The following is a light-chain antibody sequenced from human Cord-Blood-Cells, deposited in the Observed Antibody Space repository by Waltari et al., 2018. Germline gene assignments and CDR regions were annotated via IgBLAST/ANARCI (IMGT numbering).Light chain of an antibody. CDR3: QQYYSTPYS. J-gene: IGKJ2*03. CDR1: QSVLYSSNNKNY. V-gene: IGKV4-1*01. Sequence: DIVMTQSPDSLAVSLGERATINCKSSQSVLYSSNNKNYLAWYQQKPGQPPKLLIYWASNRECGVPDRCSGSGSGTDFTLTISSLQAEDVAVYYCQQYYSTPYSFGQGTKLEIK. CDR2: WAS.